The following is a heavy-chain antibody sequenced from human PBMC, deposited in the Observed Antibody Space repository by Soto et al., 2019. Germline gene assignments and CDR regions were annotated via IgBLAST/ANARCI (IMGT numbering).Heavy chain of an antibody. CDR2: INHSGST. CDR3: ARRLGVVPAATRWPYNWFDP. D-gene: IGHD2-2*01. CDR1: GGSFSGYY. J-gene: IGHJ5*02. Sequence: SETLSLTCAVYGGSFSGYYWSWIRQPPGKGLEWIGEINHSGSTNYNPSLKSRVTISVDTSKNQFSLKLSSVTAADTAVYYCARRLGVVPAATRWPYNWFDPWGQGTLVTVSS. V-gene: IGHV4-34*01.